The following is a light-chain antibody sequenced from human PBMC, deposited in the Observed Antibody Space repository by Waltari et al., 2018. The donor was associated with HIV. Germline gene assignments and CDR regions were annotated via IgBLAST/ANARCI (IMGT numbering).Light chain of an antibody. CDR1: QSVNSY. CDR2: AAS. Sequence: EIVLTQSPATLSLSPGERATLSCRASQSVNSYLAWYQQKPGQAPRLLIYAASNRATGIPARFSGSGSGTDFTLTISSLEPEDFAVYYCHQRSIWPLTFGGGTKVEIK. V-gene: IGKV3-11*01. CDR3: HQRSIWPLT. J-gene: IGKJ4*01.